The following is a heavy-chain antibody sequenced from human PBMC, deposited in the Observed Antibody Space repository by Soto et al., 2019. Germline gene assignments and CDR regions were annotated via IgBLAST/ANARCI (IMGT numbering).Heavy chain of an antibody. Sequence: TLSLTCAISGDSVSSNSAAWNWIRQSPSRGLEWLGRTYYRSKWYNDYAVSVKSRITINPDTSKNQFSLQLNSVTPEDTAVYYCARAPYDFWSGYLYYFDYWGQGTLVTVSS. CDR3: ARAPYDFWSGYLYYFDY. V-gene: IGHV6-1*01. D-gene: IGHD3-3*01. CDR2: TYYRSKWYN. J-gene: IGHJ4*02. CDR1: GDSVSSNSAA.